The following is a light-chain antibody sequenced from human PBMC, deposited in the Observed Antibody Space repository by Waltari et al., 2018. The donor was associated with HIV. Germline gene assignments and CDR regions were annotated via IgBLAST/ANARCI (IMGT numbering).Light chain of an antibody. CDR3: SSYAGSDSPYV. CDR1: SSDVGGYNY. CDR2: EVN. V-gene: IGLV2-8*01. Sequence: QSALTQPPSASGSPGQSVTIFCTGTSSDVGGYNYVSWYQQHPDKAPKLIIFEVNTRTSGVPDLFSGSKSGNTASLTVPGLQAEDEADYYCSSYAGSDSPYVFGSGTTVTVL. J-gene: IGLJ1*01.